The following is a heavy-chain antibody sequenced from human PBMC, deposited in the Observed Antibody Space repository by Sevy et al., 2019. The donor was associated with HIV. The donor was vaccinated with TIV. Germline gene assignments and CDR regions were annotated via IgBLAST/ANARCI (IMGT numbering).Heavy chain of an antibody. CDR1: GFTFDDYA. CDR2: ISWNSGSI. J-gene: IGHJ3*02. V-gene: IGHV3-9*01. Sequence: GGSLRLSCAASGFTFDDYAMHWVRQAPGKGLEWVSGISWNSGSIGYADSVKGRFTISRDNAKNSLYLQMNSLRAEDTALYYCAKSTHLAVAGIDAFDIWGQGTMVTVSS. D-gene: IGHD6-19*01. CDR3: AKSTHLAVAGIDAFDI.